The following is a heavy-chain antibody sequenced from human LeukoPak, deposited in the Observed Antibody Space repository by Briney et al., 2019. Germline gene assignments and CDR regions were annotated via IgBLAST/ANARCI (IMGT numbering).Heavy chain of an antibody. Sequence: GGSLRLSCVASGLTFSGYNMNWVRQAPGKGLEWVSAISGSRTYILYADSVKGRFTISRDNAKNSLYLQMNSLRAEDTAVYYCARRATTERGHSYGLDYWGQGTLVTVSS. V-gene: IGHV3-21*01. J-gene: IGHJ4*02. CDR2: ISGSRTYI. CDR3: ARRATTERGHSYGLDY. CDR1: GLTFSGYN. D-gene: IGHD5-18*01.